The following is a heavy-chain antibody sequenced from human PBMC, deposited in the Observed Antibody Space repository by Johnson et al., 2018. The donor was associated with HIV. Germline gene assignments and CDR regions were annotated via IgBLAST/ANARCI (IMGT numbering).Heavy chain of an antibody. Sequence: VQLVESGGGVVQPGGSLRLSCAASGFTFSSYGMHWVRQAPGKGLEWVSGINWNGGSTGFADSVKGRFTISRDNAKNSMYLQMNSLRAEDTALYYCARAGGTGTAYDAFDMWGQGTMVTVSS. CDR3: ARAGGTGTAYDAFDM. D-gene: IGHD1-7*01. V-gene: IGHV3-20*04. CDR2: INWNGGST. J-gene: IGHJ3*02. CDR1: GFTFSSYG.